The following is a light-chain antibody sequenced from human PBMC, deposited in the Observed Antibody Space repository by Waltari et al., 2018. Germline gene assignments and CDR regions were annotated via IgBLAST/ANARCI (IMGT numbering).Light chain of an antibody. CDR3: QQYDTFMWT. CDR1: QSISGW. CDR2: KAS. V-gene: IGKV1-5*03. Sequence: DIQMTQSPSTLSASVGDRVTITCRASQSISGWLAWYQQKPGKAPKLLIYKASTLESGFPSRFSGSGSGTEFTLTINSLQPDDFATYYCQQYDTFMWTFGQGTKVDI. J-gene: IGKJ1*01.